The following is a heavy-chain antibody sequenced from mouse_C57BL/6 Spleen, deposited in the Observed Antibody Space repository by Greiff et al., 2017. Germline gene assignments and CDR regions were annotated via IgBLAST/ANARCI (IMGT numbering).Heavy chain of an antibody. V-gene: IGHV1-80*01. D-gene: IGHD2-4*01. CDR1: GYAFSSYW. CDR3: ARTYDYDGRGDY. CDR2: IYPGDGDT. Sequence: VQLQQSGAELVKPGASVKISCKASGYAFSSYWMNWVKQRPGKGLEWIGQIYPGDGDTNYNGKFKGKATLTADKSSSTAYMQLSSLTSEDSAVYFCARTYDYDGRGDYGGQGTSVTVTS. J-gene: IGHJ4*01.